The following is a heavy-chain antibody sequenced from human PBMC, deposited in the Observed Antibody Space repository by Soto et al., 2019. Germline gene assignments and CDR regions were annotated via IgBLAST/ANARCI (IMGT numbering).Heavy chain of an antibody. CDR3: AALPVAGRDVDY. D-gene: IGHD6-19*01. V-gene: IGHV3-48*01. CDR1: GFTFSSYS. CDR2: ISSSSGTK. J-gene: IGHJ4*02. Sequence: VQLVESGGGVVQPGRSLSLSCVASGFTFSSYSMNWVRQAPGKGLEWVSYISSSSGTKYYADSVEGRFTISRDNAKNSLHLQMNNLRAEDTAIYYCAALPVAGRDVDYWGQGTLVTVSS.